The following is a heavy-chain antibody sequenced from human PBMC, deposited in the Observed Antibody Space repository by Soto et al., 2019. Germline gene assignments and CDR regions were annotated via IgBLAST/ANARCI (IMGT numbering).Heavy chain of an antibody. CDR2: VNPSGGST. V-gene: IGHV1-46*01. D-gene: IGHD2-15*01. CDR3: AREENCSDGICYSEYFQR. CDR1: GYIFTAYS. Sequence: ASVKVSCKASGYIFTAYSMHWVRQAPGRGLEWMGVVNPSGGSTNYAQKFQGRITMTRDTSTGTVYMDLSSLTSEDTAVYYCAREENCSDGICYSEYFQRWGQGTLVTVSS. J-gene: IGHJ1*01.